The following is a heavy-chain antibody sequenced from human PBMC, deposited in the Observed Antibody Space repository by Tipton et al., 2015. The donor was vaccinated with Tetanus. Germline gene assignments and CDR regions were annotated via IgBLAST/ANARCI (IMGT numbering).Heavy chain of an antibody. V-gene: IGHV5-51*01. D-gene: IGHD1-26*01. Sequence: QSGAEAKKAGESLKISCKGSGYSFNIYWIAWVRQMPGKGLEWMGIIYPGDPETTYSPSFEGQVTISADKSISTAYLQWNSLKASDSAMYYCARHTSGSSHAPFDYWGQGPLVTVSS. CDR1: GYSFNIYW. J-gene: IGHJ4*02. CDR2: IYPGDPET. CDR3: ARHTSGSSHAPFDY.